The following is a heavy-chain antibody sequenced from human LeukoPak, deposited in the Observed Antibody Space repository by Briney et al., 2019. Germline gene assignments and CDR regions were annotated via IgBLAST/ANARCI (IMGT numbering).Heavy chain of an antibody. V-gene: IGHV3-66*01. D-gene: IGHD1-1*01. CDR3: ARDFLDWGTRTGAFDI. CDR2: IYKDGTT. CDR1: GFTVSTNY. J-gene: IGHJ3*02. Sequence: GGSLRLSCAASGFTVSTNYMSWVRQAPGKGLEWVSVIYKDGTTYYAASVKGRFTISRDISKNTLSLQMNSQRVDDTAMYYCARDFLDWGTRTGAFDIWGQGTMVTVSS.